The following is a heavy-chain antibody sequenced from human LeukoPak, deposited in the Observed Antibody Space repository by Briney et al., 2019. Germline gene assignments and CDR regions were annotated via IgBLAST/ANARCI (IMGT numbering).Heavy chain of an antibody. Sequence: GGSLRLSCAASGFTFSSYAMSWVRQAPGKGPEWVSAISGSGASTYYADSVKGRFTISRDNAKNSLYLQMNSLRAEDTAVYYCARISGTPSNFDYWGQGTLVTVSS. CDR1: GFTFSSYA. J-gene: IGHJ4*02. CDR3: ARISGTPSNFDY. CDR2: ISGSGAST. D-gene: IGHD1-7*01. V-gene: IGHV3-23*01.